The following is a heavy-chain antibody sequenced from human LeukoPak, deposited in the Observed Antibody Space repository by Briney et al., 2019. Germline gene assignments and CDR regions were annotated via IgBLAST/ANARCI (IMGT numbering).Heavy chain of an antibody. D-gene: IGHD6-13*01. CDR1: GGSINSGGYY. V-gene: IGHV4-31*03. CDR2: IYYSGST. J-gene: IGHJ4*02. Sequence: SETLSLTCSVSGGSINSGGYYWSWVRQHPGKGLEWIGYIYYSGSTYYNPSLKSRLTISLDTSMNQFSLNLTSVTAADTAVYYCARITGTSRWYGFDYWGQGTLVTVSS. CDR3: ARITGTSRWYGFDY.